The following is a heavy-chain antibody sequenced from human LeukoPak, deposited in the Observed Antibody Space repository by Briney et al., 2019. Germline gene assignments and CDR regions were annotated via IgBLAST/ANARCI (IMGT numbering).Heavy chain of an antibody. J-gene: IGHJ4*02. V-gene: IGHV3-23*01. Sequence: GGSLRLSCAASGFNFSTYAMGWVRQAPGMGLEWVSAISGSGRTTYYAHSAKGRFTISRDNSRDTLFLQMNSLRVEDTAVYYCVKDPGSGWYVLYWGQGTLVTVSS. CDR3: VKDPGSGWYVLY. CDR1: GFNFSTYA. CDR2: ISGSGRTT. D-gene: IGHD6-19*01.